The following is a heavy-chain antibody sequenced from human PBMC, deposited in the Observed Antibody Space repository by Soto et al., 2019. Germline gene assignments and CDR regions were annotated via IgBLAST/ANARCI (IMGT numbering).Heavy chain of an antibody. Sequence: PSETLSLTCTVSGGSISSSSNHWGWIRQPPGKGLEWIGNIYYSENTNYNPSLKSRVTISVDTSKNQFSLKLSSVTAADTAVYYCARLSLRTKASSAAAGISWWFDPWGQGTLVTVSS. CDR3: ARLSLRTKASSAAAGISWWFDP. V-gene: IGHV4-39*07. CDR2: IYYSENT. CDR1: GGSISSSSNH. J-gene: IGHJ5*02. D-gene: IGHD6-13*01.